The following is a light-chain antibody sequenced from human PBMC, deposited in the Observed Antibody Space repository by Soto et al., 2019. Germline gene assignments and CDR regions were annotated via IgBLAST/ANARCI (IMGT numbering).Light chain of an antibody. V-gene: IGKV1-27*01. CDR3: QQCNTAPLT. CDR2: SAY. Sequence: DILMTQSPSSLSSSLGDRVTITCRASQGIIGYLAWYQQKPGKVPKLLIYSAYTVQSGVPSRFSGSGSGTDFTLPLSSRHPEDVAYYYCQQCNTAPLTFGQGTRLEIK. CDR1: QGIIGY. J-gene: IGKJ5*01.